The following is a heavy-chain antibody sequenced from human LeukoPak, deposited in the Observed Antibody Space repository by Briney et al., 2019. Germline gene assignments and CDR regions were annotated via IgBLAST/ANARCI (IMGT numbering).Heavy chain of an antibody. Sequence: GGSLRLSCAASGFTFSSYAMSWVRQAPGKGLEWVSAISGSGGSTYYADSVKGRFTISRDNSKHTLYLQLSSLRADDTAVYYCATYVRGDFDYWGQGTLVTVSS. CDR3: ATYVRGDFDY. J-gene: IGHJ4*02. D-gene: IGHD3-10*02. CDR2: ISGSGGST. V-gene: IGHV3-23*01. CDR1: GFTFSSYA.